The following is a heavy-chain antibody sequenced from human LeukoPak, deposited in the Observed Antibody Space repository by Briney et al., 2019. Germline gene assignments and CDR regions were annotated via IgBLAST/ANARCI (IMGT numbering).Heavy chain of an antibody. Sequence: GGSLRLSCAASGFTFSSYAMSWVRQAPGKGLEWVSAISGSGGSTYYADSVKGRFTISRDNSKNTLYLQMNSLRAEDTAVYYCAKPESPSLYYYYDSSGYYPSDAFDIWGQGTMVTVSS. CDR2: ISGSGGST. J-gene: IGHJ3*02. CDR1: GFTFSSYA. V-gene: IGHV3-23*01. D-gene: IGHD3-22*01. CDR3: AKPESPSLYYYYDSSGYYPSDAFDI.